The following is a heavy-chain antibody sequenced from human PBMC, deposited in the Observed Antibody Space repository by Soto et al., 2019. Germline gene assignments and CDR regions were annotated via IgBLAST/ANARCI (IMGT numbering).Heavy chain of an antibody. CDR3: ARGVATIGP. CDR2: IYYSGST. CDR1: GDSISSYY. D-gene: IGHD5-12*01. J-gene: IGHJ5*02. V-gene: IGHV4-59*01. Sequence: QVQLQESGPRLVKPSETLSLTCTVSGDSISSYYWSWIRQPPGKGLEWIGYIYYSGSTNYNPSLKRRVTISVDTPKHQFALKLTSVTAADTAVYYCARGVATIGPWGQGTLVTVSS.